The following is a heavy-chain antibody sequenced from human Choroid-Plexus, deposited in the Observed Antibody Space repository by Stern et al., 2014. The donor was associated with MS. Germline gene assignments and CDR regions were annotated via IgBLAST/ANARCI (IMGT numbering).Heavy chain of an antibody. CDR3: AKDRQYLTYFFDH. V-gene: IGHV3-30*18. CDR1: GFTFGSCA. CDR2: VSYDGSNK. D-gene: IGHD2/OR15-2a*01. J-gene: IGHJ5*02. Sequence: VQLVESGGGVVQPGRPLRLSCVASGFTFGSCAMHWVRQAPGKGLEWVAGVSYDGSNKDCADSVKGRFTISRDNSQNTLYMQMSSLRPEDTAVYYCAKDRQYLTYFFDHWGQGSLVTVSS.